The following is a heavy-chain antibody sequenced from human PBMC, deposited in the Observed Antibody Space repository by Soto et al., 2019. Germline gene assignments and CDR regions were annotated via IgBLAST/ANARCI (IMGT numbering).Heavy chain of an antibody. CDR2: ISTYNGNT. Sequence: QVQLVQSGAEVKKPGASVKVSCKASGYTFTSYGISWVRQAPGQGLEWMGWISTYNGNTKYAQKVQGRVTMTTDTSTSTAYMELWSLRSDDTAVYYCARDWFCSGGRCYDCFDPWGQGTLVTVSS. J-gene: IGHJ5*02. CDR3: ARDWFCSGGRCYDCFDP. V-gene: IGHV1-18*01. CDR1: GYTFTSYG. D-gene: IGHD2-15*01.